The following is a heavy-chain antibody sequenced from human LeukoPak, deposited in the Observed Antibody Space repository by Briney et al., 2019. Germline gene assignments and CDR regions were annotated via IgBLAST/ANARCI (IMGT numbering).Heavy chain of an antibody. CDR1: SGSIDSDYYY. Sequence: PSETLSLTCSVSSGSIDSDYYYWAWIRQSPGKRLEWIGSIYYSGSTYYNPSLKSRVTMSVDRSESQFSLKLSSVTAADTAVYYCAKHLKQQPHDYWGRGTLVTVSS. CDR3: AKHLKQQPHDY. V-gene: IGHV4-39*01. J-gene: IGHJ4*02. D-gene: IGHD6-13*01. CDR2: IYYSGST.